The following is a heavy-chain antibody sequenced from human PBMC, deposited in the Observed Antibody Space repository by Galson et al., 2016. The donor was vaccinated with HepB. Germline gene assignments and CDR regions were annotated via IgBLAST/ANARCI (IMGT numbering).Heavy chain of an antibody. CDR3: AKDRGRGYRSMGLFDY. D-gene: IGHD5-18*01. Sequence: SLRLSCAASGFTFDDSAMHWVRQAPGKGLEWVSGISWNSGTIGYADSVKGRFTISRDNAKNSLYLQMNSLRPEDTALYYCAKDRGRGYRSMGLFDYWGQGTLVTVS. J-gene: IGHJ4*02. CDR1: GFTFDDSA. V-gene: IGHV3-9*01. CDR2: ISWNSGTI.